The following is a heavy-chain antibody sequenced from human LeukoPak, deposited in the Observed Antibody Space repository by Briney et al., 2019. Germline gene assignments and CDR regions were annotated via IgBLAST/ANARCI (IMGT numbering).Heavy chain of an antibody. V-gene: IGHV4-39*01. CDR1: GGSISSSNYY. CDR3: ASGSSSGLLGWFDP. Sequence: PSETLSLTCTVSGGSISSSNYYWGWIRQAPGKGLEWIGSIYDSGSTYYNPSLKSQVTIYVDTTKNQFSLKLNSVTAADTAMYYCASGSSSGLLGWFDPWGQGTLVTVSS. J-gene: IGHJ5*02. CDR2: IYDSGST. D-gene: IGHD6-13*01.